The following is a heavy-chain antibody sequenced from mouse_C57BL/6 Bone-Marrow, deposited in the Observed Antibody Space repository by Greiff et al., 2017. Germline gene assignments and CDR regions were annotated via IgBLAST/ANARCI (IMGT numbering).Heavy chain of an antibody. D-gene: IGHD3-2*02. V-gene: IGHV1-50*01. J-gene: IGHJ3*01. CDR2: IDPSDSYT. CDR1: GYTFTSYW. Sequence: VQLQQPGAELVKPGASVKLSCKASGYTFTSYWMQWVKQRPGQGLEWIGEIDPSDSYTNYNQKFKGKATLTVDTSSSTAYMQLSSLTSEDSAVYYCAQGDRLRRREAWFAYWGQGTLVTVSA. CDR3: AQGDRLRRREAWFAY.